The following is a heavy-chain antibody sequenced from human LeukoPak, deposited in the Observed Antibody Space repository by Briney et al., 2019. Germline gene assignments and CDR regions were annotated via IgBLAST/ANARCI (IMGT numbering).Heavy chain of an antibody. CDR2: IHHSGTT. V-gene: IGHV4-4*02. D-gene: IGHD5/OR15-5a*01. J-gene: IGHJ4*02. Sequence: SETLSLTCAVSGGSISSDIWWSWVRPPPGKGLEWIAEIHHSGTTNYNPSLKSRVTISVDTSKNRFSLRLSSVTAADTAVYYCARGGPSLGVDYWGQGTLVTVSS. CDR1: GGSISSDIW. CDR3: ARGGPSLGVDY.